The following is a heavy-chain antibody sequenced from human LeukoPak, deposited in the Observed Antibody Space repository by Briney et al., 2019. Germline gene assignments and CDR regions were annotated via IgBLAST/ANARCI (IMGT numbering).Heavy chain of an antibody. CDR2: ISSSSAI. Sequence: GGSLRLSCAASGFTFSSYSMKWVRQAPGKGLEWVSYISSSSAIYYADSVKGRFTIPRDNAKNSLYLQMNSLRAEDTAVYYCASHAGLLPYYFDYWGQGTLVTVSS. D-gene: IGHD2-21*02. CDR3: ASHAGLLPYYFDY. J-gene: IGHJ4*02. V-gene: IGHV3-48*04. CDR1: GFTFSSYS.